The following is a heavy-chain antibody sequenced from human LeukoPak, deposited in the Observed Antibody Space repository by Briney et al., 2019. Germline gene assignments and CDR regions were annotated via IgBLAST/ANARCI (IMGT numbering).Heavy chain of an antibody. Sequence: GGSLRLSCAASGFTFSSYAMSWVRQAPGKGLEWVSAISGSGGSTYYADSVKGRFTISRDNAKNSLYLQMNSLRAEDTAVYYCAREVYYYDSSGSPMPGYSDYWGQGTLVTVSS. CDR2: ISGSGGST. D-gene: IGHD3-22*01. J-gene: IGHJ4*02. V-gene: IGHV3-23*01. CDR1: GFTFSSYA. CDR3: AREVYYYDSSGSPMPGYSDY.